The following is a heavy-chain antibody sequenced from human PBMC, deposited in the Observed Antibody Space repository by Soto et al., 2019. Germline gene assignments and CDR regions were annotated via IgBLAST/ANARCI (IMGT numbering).Heavy chain of an antibody. CDR1: GFPFSDYY. J-gene: IGHJ4*02. D-gene: IGHD2-15*01. V-gene: IGHV3-11*01. CDR3: ARETPLVAVTPEFAH. Sequence: QVQLVESGGGLVKPGGSLRLSCAASGFPFSDYYMSWIRQAPGKGLEWVSSITKSGGTTYYADSVKGRFTVSRDNAKKSLYLQMNSLTADNTAVYYCARETPLVAVTPEFAHWGQGTLVAVSS. CDR2: ITKSGGTT.